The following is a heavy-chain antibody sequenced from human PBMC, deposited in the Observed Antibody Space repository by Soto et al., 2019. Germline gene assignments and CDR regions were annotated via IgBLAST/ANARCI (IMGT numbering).Heavy chain of an antibody. Sequence: TCGVSGGYRRSSLCYLACIRKTPGQGLEWIGNVYYSGSTYYNPSVESRVTISIDTSKNQFSLNLSSVTAADTAVYYCTFHQAEDGIRDCSTVSAFLLNRSSDL. CDR3: TFHQAEDGIRDCSTVSAFLLNRSSDL. CDR2: VYYSGST. D-gene: IGHD3-9*01. J-gene: IGHJ2*01. CDR1: GGYRRSSLCY. V-gene: IGHV4-39*01.